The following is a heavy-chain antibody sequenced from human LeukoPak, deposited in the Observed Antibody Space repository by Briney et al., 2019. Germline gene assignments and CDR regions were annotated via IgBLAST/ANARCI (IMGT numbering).Heavy chain of an antibody. V-gene: IGHV3-30*18. D-gene: IGHD6-19*01. Sequence: GGSLRLSCAASGFTFSSYGMHWVRQAPGKGLEWVAFISYDGSNKYYADSVKGRFTISRDNSKNTLYLRMNSLRAEDTAVYYCAKDRLAVALGPHFDYWGQGTLVTVSS. CDR1: GFTFSSYG. J-gene: IGHJ4*02. CDR2: ISYDGSNK. CDR3: AKDRLAVALGPHFDY.